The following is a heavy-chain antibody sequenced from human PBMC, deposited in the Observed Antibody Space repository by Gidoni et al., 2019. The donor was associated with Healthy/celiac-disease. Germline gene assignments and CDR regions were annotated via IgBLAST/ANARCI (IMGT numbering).Heavy chain of an antibody. CDR1: GFTFSSYG. V-gene: IGHV3-30*18. J-gene: IGHJ6*04. CDR3: AKDQVGEQQLAHYYYYYGMDV. Sequence: QVQLVESGGGVVQPGRSLRLSCAASGFTFSSYGMPWVRQAPGKGLVWVAVISYDGSNKYYADSVKGRFTISRDNSKNTLYLQMNSLRAEDTAVYYCAKDQVGEQQLAHYYYYYGMDVWGKGTTVTVSS. D-gene: IGHD6-13*01. CDR2: ISYDGSNK.